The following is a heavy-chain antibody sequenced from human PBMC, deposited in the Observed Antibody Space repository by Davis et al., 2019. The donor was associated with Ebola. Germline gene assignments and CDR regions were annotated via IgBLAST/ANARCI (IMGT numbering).Heavy chain of an antibody. CDR3: ARARVITMVKGARAYYYGMDV. CDR2: MNPNSGNT. V-gene: IGHV1-8*01. Sequence: ASVKVSCKASGYTFTSYDINWVRQATGQGLEWMGWMNPNSGNTGYAQKFQGRVTMTRNTSISTAYMELSSLRSEDTAVYYCARARVITMVKGARAYYYGMDVWGQGTTVTVSS. CDR1: GYTFTSYD. J-gene: IGHJ6*02. D-gene: IGHD3-10*01.